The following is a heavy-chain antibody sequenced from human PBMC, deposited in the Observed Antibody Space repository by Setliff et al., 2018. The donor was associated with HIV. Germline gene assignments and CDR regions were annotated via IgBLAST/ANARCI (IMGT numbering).Heavy chain of an antibody. CDR1: GGSISSGNYY. V-gene: IGHV4-61*02. CDR3: ARAYFGSGIYY. Sequence: SETLSLTCTVSGGSISSGNYYWSWIRQPAGKGLEWIGRSYTRGSTNYNPSLKSRVTMSIETSKTQFSLKLYSVTAADTAVYYCARAYFGSGIYYWGQGTLVTVSS. D-gene: IGHD3-10*01. J-gene: IGHJ4*02. CDR2: SYTRGST.